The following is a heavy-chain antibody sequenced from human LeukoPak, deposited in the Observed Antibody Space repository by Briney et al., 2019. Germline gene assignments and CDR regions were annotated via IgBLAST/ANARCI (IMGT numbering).Heavy chain of an antibody. V-gene: IGHV4-30-4*01. CDR1: GGSISSGDYY. CDR3: ARFYGDIDYFDY. Sequence: SQTLSLTCTVSGGSISSGDYYWSWIRQPPGKGLEWIGYIYYSGSTYYNPSLKSRVTISVDTSKNQFSLKLSSVTAADTAVYNCARFYGDIDYFDYWGQGTLVTVSS. D-gene: IGHD4-17*01. J-gene: IGHJ4*02. CDR2: IYYSGST.